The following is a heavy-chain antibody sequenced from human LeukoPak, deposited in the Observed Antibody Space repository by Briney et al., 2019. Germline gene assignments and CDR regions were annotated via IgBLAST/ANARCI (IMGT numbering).Heavy chain of an antibody. D-gene: IGHD1-26*01. Sequence: SVKVSCKASGGTFSSYAISWVRQAPGQGLEWMGGIIPIFGTANYAQKFQGRVTITADESTSTAYMELSSLRSEDTAVYYCARTPIPQDVGATRDYWGQGTLVTVSS. J-gene: IGHJ4*02. CDR2: IIPIFGTA. CDR3: ARTPIPQDVGATRDY. CDR1: GGTFSSYA. V-gene: IGHV1-69*01.